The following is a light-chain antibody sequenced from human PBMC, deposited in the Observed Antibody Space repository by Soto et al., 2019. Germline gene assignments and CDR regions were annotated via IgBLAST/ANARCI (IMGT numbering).Light chain of an antibody. CDR1: QSINVW. J-gene: IGKJ1*01. V-gene: IGKV1-5*03. CDR3: PQYHTRCT. Sequence: DIQMTQSPSTLSASVGDRVTITCRASQSINVWLAWYQQKPGKAPKLLIYKAPSLESGVPSRFSGSGSGTEISLTISSLQPADFATYDWPQYHTRCTFSQGTKVDIK. CDR2: KAP.